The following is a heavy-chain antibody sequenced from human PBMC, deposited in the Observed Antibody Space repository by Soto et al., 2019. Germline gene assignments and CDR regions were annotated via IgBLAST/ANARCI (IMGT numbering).Heavy chain of an antibody. CDR3: ARDLGKGNGPFDY. CDR2: IWYDGSNK. J-gene: IGHJ4*02. V-gene: IGHV3-33*01. Sequence: QVQLVESGGGVVQPGRSLRLSCAASGFGFSNYGMHWVRQAPGKGLEWVAGIWYDGSNKYYAESVKGRFTISRDNAKNTLYLQMNSLRAEDTAVYYCARDLGKGNGPFDYWGQGTLVTVSS. CDR1: GFGFSNYG. D-gene: IGHD7-27*01.